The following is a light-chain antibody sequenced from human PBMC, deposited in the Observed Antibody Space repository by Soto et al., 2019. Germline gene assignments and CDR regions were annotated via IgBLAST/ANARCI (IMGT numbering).Light chain of an antibody. Sequence: QSALTQPRSVSGSPGQPVTISCTGTSSDVGGYNYVSWYQHHTGKAPKLMIYDVDKRPSGVPGRFSGSKSGNTASLTISGLQAEDEADYYCCSNAGSYPFVFGTGTKVTVL. CDR2: DVD. CDR1: SSDVGGYNY. V-gene: IGLV2-11*01. CDR3: CSNAGSYPFV. J-gene: IGLJ1*01.